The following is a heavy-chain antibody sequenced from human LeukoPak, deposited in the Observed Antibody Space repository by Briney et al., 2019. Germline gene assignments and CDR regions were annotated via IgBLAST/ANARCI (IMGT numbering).Heavy chain of an antibody. CDR1: GYTFTSYD. CDR2: MNPNSGNT. D-gene: IGHD5-18*01. V-gene: IGHV1-8*01. CDR3: ARGFVRARGYSKRCSRLLDY. Sequence: ASVKVSCKASGYTFTSYDINWVRQATGQGLEWMGWMNPNSGNTGYAQKFQGRVTMTRNTSISTAYMELSSLRSEDTAVYYCARGFVRARGYSKRCSRLLDYWGQGTLVTVSS. J-gene: IGHJ4*02.